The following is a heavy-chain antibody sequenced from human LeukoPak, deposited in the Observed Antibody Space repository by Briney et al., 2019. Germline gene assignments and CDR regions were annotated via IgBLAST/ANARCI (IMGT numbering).Heavy chain of an antibody. J-gene: IGHJ6*03. CDR3: ARDTKYYDFWSGYRADYYYMDV. Sequence: SVKVSCKASGGTFSSYAISWVRQAPGQGLEWMGGIIPIFGTANYAQKFQGRVTITTDESTSTAYMELSSLRSEDTAVYYCARDTKYYDFWSGYRADYYYMDVWGKGTTVTVSS. V-gene: IGHV1-69*05. CDR2: IIPIFGTA. CDR1: GGTFSSYA. D-gene: IGHD3-3*01.